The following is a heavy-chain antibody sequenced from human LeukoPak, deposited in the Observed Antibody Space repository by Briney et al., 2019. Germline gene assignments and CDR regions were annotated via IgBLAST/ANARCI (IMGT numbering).Heavy chain of an antibody. J-gene: IGHJ4*02. CDR2: INSDGSST. Sequence: GGSLRLSCAASGFTFSSYWMHWVRQAPGKGLVWVSHINSDGSSTNYADSVKGRFTISRDSAKNTLYLQMNSLRAEDTAVYYCARVRPSGYPDYWGQGTLVTVSS. CDR1: GFTFSSYW. D-gene: IGHD5-12*01. CDR3: ARVRPSGYPDY. V-gene: IGHV3-74*01.